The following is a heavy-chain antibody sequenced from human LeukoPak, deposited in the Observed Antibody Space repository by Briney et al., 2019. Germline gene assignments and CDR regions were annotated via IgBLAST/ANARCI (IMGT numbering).Heavy chain of an antibody. CDR3: ARTYYYDSSVPFDY. J-gene: IGHJ4*02. D-gene: IGHD3-22*01. Sequence: SETLSLTCTVSGGSISSGGYYWSWIRQHPGTGLEWIGYIYYSGSTYYNPSLKSRVTVSVDTSKNQFSLKLSSVTAVDTAVYYCARTYYYDSSVPFDYWGQGTLVTVSS. CDR1: GGSISSGGYY. V-gene: IGHV4-31*03. CDR2: IYYSGST.